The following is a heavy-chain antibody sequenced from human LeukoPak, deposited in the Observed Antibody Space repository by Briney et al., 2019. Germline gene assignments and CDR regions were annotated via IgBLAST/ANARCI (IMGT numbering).Heavy chain of an antibody. CDR3: ARILSIPDY. CDR2: IYYSGST. V-gene: IGHV4-39*01. Sequence: ETLSLTCTVSGGSISSSSYYWGWIRQPPGKGLEWMGSIYYSGSTYYNPSLKSRVTISVDTSKNQFSLKLSSVTAADTAVYYCARILSIPDYWGQGTLVAVSS. D-gene: IGHD3-3*01. CDR1: GGSISSSSYY. J-gene: IGHJ4*02.